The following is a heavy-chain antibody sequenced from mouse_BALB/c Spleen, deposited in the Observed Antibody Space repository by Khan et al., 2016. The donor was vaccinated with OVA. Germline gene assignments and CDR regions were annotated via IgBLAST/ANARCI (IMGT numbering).Heavy chain of an antibody. V-gene: IGHV2-6-5*01. CDR1: GFSLTDYG. CDR3: AKGVWSYYYALDY. CDR2: IWGGGST. J-gene: IGHJ4*01. Sequence: GKLKESGPGLVAPSQSLSITCTVSGFSLTDYGVSWIRQPPGKGLEWLGVIWGGGSTYYNSALKSRLSISKDNSKSQVFLKMSSLQTDDTAMYYCAKGVWSYYYALDYWGQGTSVTVSS.